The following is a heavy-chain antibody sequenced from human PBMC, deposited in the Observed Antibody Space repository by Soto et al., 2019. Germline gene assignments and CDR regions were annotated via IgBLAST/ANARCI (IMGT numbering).Heavy chain of an antibody. CDR3: ARNVKPTLEWSLYYYYGMDV. CDR1: GGTFSSYA. Sequence: SVKVSCKASGGTFSSYAISWVRQAPGQGLEWMGGIIPIFGTANYAQKFQGRVTITADKSTSTAYMELSSLRSEDTAVYYCARNVKPTLEWSLYYYYGMDVWGQGTTVTVSS. V-gene: IGHV1-69*06. D-gene: IGHD3-3*01. CDR2: IIPIFGTA. J-gene: IGHJ6*02.